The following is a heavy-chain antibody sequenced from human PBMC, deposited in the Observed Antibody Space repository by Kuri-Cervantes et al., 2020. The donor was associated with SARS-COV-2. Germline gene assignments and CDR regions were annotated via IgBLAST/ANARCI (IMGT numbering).Heavy chain of an antibody. D-gene: IGHD3-3*01. CDR3: AGGLHGEVIIFY. V-gene: IGHV4-59*12. CDR2: FYDTGST. CDR1: GGSISNYY. J-gene: IGHJ4*02. Sequence: GSLRLSCTVSGGSISNYYWTWLRQPPGKGLEWIGDFYDTGSTNYNPSLESRVTISVDTSRRQFSLKLSSVTAADTAVYYCAGGLHGEVIIFYWGQGTLVTVSS.